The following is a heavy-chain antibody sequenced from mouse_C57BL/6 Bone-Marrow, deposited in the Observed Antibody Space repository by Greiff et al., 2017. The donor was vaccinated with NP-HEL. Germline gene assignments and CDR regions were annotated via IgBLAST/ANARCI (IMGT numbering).Heavy chain of an antibody. CDR1: GYTFTSYW. Sequence: VQLQQSGTVLARPGASVKMSCKTSGYTFTSYWMHWVKQRPGQGLEWIGAIYPGNSDTSYNQKFKGKAKLTAVTSASTAYMELSSLTNEDSAVYYCTRTYGRSYAMDYWGQGTSVTVSS. CDR2: IYPGNSDT. J-gene: IGHJ4*01. V-gene: IGHV1-5*01. D-gene: IGHD1-1*01. CDR3: TRTYGRSYAMDY.